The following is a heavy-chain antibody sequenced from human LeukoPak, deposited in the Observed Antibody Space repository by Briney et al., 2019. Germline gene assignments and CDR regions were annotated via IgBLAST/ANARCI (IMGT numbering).Heavy chain of an antibody. Sequence: ASVKVSCKASGYTFTGYYMHWVRQAPGQGLEWMGRINPNSGGTNYAQKFQGRVTMTRDTSISTVYMELSRLRSDDTAVYYCARGMNGYNSDAFDIWGQGTMVTVSS. CDR3: ARGMNGYNSDAFDI. J-gene: IGHJ3*02. CDR1: GYTFTGYY. V-gene: IGHV1-2*06. CDR2: INPNSGGT. D-gene: IGHD5-24*01.